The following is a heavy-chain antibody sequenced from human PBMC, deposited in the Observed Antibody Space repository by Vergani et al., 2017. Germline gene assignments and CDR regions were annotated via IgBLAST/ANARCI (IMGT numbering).Heavy chain of an antibody. CDR2: INSDGSST. J-gene: IGHJ4*02. D-gene: IGHD3-3*01. V-gene: IGHV3-74*01. Sequence: EVQLVESGGGLVQPGGSLRLSCAASGFTFSSYWMHWVRQAPGKGLVRVSRINSDGSSTSYADSVKGRFTISRDNAKNTLYLQMNSLRAEDTAVYYCARVGYYDQSYYFDYWGQGTLVTVSS. CDR1: GFTFSSYW. CDR3: ARVGYYDQSYYFDY.